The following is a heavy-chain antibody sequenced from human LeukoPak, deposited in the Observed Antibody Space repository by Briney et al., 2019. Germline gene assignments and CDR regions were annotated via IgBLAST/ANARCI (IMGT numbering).Heavy chain of an antibody. Sequence: GASVKVSCKASGYTFTSYGISWVRQAPGQGLEWMGWISAYNGDTNYAQKLQGRVTMTTDTSTSTAYMELRSLRSDDTAVYYCARDLYCSSTSCFIYYYYGMDVWGQGTTVTVSS. CDR3: ARDLYCSSTSCFIYYYYGMDV. CDR1: GYTFTSYG. D-gene: IGHD2-2*01. CDR2: ISAYNGDT. V-gene: IGHV1-18*01. J-gene: IGHJ6*02.